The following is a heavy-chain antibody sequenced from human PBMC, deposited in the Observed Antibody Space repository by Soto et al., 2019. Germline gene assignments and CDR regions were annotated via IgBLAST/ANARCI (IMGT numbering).Heavy chain of an antibody. J-gene: IGHJ6*02. Sequence: SETLSLTCAVYGGSFSDYHWSWIRQPPGKGLEWIGEINHSGSTKYNPSLKSRVTISKDTSKKQVSLKLTSVTAAATAVYYCARVSVTIFGVVMGHYYYAMDVWGQGTKVTVSS. CDR1: GGSFSDYH. CDR2: INHSGST. CDR3: ARVSVTIFGVVMGHYYYAMDV. V-gene: IGHV4-34*01. D-gene: IGHD3-3*01.